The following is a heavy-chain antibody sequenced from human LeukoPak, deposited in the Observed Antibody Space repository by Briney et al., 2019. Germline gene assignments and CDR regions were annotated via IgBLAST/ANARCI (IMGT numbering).Heavy chain of an antibody. V-gene: IGHV3-7*01. Sequence: GGSLRLSCAASGFTVSSNYMSWVRQAPGKGLEWVANINQDGGDRNYVDSVKGRFTISRDNAKNSLYLQMNSLRAEDTAVYYCARDPHGGNSLGPWGQGTLVTVSS. D-gene: IGHD4-23*01. CDR2: INQDGGDR. CDR3: ARDPHGGNSLGP. J-gene: IGHJ5*02. CDR1: GFTVSSNY.